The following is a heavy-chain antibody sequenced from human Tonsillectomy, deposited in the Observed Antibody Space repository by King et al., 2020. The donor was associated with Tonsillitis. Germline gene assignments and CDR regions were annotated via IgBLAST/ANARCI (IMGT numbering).Heavy chain of an antibody. CDR2: IKQDGSEK. Sequence: VQLVESGGGLVQPGGSLRLSCAASGFTFSSFWMSWVRQAPGKGLEWVANIKQDGSEKYYVDSVKGRFSISRDNAKSSLYLQMNSLRVEDTAVYYCARTVYCTSTSCHNTFDYWGQGTLVTVSS. CDR1: GFTFSSFW. J-gene: IGHJ4*02. CDR3: ARTVYCTSTSCHNTFDY. D-gene: IGHD2-2*02. V-gene: IGHV3-7*01.